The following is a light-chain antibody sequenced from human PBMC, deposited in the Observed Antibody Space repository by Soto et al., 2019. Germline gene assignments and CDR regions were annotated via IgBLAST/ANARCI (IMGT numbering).Light chain of an antibody. CDR2: DAS. Sequence: DTQMTQSPATLSASVGDRVTITCRASQSVRSWLAWYQQKPGTAPKLLIFDASRLESGVPSRFSGSASETEFTLTISSLQPDDFATYYCQQYDTYPLTFGGGNKVEIK. V-gene: IGKV1-5*01. J-gene: IGKJ4*01. CDR3: QQYDTYPLT. CDR1: QSVRSW.